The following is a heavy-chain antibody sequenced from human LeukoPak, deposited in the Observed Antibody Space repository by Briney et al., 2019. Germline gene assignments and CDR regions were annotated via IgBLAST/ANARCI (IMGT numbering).Heavy chain of an antibody. D-gene: IGHD5-18*01. Sequence: PGGSLRLSCAASGFTFSSYAMHWVRQAPGKGLEWVALISYDGSNKYYADSVKGRFTISRDNSKNTLYLQMYSLRPEDTAVYYCASSGYSYGYCVYWGQGTLVTVSS. J-gene: IGHJ4*02. CDR2: ISYDGSNK. CDR3: ASSGYSYGYCVY. CDR1: GFTFSSYA. V-gene: IGHV3-30-3*01.